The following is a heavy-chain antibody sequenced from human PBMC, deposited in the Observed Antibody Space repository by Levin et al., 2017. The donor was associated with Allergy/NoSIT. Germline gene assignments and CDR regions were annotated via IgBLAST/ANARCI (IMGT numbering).Heavy chain of an antibody. Sequence: SQTLSLTCTVSGGSISSYYWSWIRQPAGKGLEWIGRIYTSGSTNYNPSLKSRVTMSVDTSKNQFSLKLSSVTAADTAVYYCAREERSVSYSDYWGQGTLVTVSS. D-gene: IGHD1-26*01. V-gene: IGHV4-4*07. CDR2: IYTSGST. J-gene: IGHJ4*02. CDR1: GGSISSYY. CDR3: AREERSVSYSDY.